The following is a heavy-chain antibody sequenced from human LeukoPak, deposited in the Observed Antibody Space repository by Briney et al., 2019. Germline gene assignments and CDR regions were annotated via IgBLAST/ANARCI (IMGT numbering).Heavy chain of an antibody. CDR3: ARGIGYYDSSGYYQRYFDY. CDR2: IGTAGDT. V-gene: IGHV3-13*01. CDR1: GFTFSGYD. Sequence: GGSLRLSCAASGFTFSGYDMHWVRQATGKGLEWVSAIGTAGDTYYPGSVKGRFTISRENAKNSLYLQMNSLRAGDTAVYYCARGIGYYDSSGYYQRYFDYWGQGTLVTVSS. J-gene: IGHJ4*02. D-gene: IGHD3-22*01.